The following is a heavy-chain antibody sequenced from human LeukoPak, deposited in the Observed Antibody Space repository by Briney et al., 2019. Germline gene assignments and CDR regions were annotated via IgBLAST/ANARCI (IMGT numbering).Heavy chain of an antibody. CDR1: GGSFSGYY. J-gene: IGHJ6*03. CDR2: IYISRGS. D-gene: IGHD1-26*01. CDR3: ARESRIVEGDGYYMDV. Sequence: SETLSLTCAVYGGSFSGYYWSWIRQPAGKGLEWIGRIYISRGSNYNPSLRSRVIMSVDTSKNQFSLQLTSVTAADTGVYYCARESRIVEGDGYYMDVWGKGTTVTISS. V-gene: IGHV4-4*07.